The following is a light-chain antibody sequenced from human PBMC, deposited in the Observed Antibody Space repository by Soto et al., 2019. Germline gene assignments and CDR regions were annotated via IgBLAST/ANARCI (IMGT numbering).Light chain of an antibody. V-gene: IGKV1-5*03. CDR2: KAS. CDR3: QHYNSYSEA. J-gene: IGKJ1*01. CDR1: QTISSW. Sequence: DIQMTQSPSTLSGSVGDRVTITCRASQTISSWLAWYQQKPGKAPKLLIYKASTLKSGVPSRFSGSGSGTEFTLTISSLRPDDCATDYCQHYNSYSEAFGEGTKVELK.